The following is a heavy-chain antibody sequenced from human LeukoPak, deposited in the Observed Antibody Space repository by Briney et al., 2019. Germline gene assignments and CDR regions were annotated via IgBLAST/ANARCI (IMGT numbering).Heavy chain of an antibody. J-gene: IGHJ3*02. V-gene: IGHV1-24*01. CDR3: ASLHGYSYGSLYAFDI. CDR1: GYTLTELS. D-gene: IGHD5-18*01. CDR2: FDPEDGET. Sequence: ASVKVSCKVSGYTLTELSMHWVRQAPGKGLEWMGGFDPEDGETIYAQKFQGRVTMTRDMSTSTVYMELSRLRSDDTAVYYCASLHGYSYGSLYAFDIWGQGTMVTVSS.